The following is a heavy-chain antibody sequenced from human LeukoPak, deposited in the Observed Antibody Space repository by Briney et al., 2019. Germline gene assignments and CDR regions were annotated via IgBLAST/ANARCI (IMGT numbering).Heavy chain of an antibody. CDR3: ARHHSYCSSTCCYFIFHFDY. D-gene: IGHD2-2*01. CDR2: IYYSGST. V-gene: IGHV4-39*01. J-gene: IGHJ4*02. CDR1: GGSISSSSYY. Sequence: SETLSLTCTVSGGSISSSSYYWGWIRQPPGKGLEWIGSIYYSGSTYYNPSLKSRVTISVDTSKNQFSLKLSPVTAADTAVYYCARHHSYCSSTCCYFIFHFDYWGQGTLVTVSS.